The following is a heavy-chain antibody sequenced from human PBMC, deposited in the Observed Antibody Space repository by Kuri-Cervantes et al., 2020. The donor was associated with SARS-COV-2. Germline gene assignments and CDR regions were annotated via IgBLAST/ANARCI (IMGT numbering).Heavy chain of an antibody. J-gene: IGHJ4*02. CDR1: GGSISSYY. CDR2: MYYSGIT. Sequence: ETLSLTCTVSGGSISSYYWSWIRQPPGKGLEWIGYMYYSGITNYDPSLKSRVTISVDTSKNQLSLKLSSATAADTAVYYCARDNVLFSGSGFDLWGQGILVTVSS. CDR3: ARDNVLFSGSGFDL. V-gene: IGHV4-59*01. D-gene: IGHD1-26*01.